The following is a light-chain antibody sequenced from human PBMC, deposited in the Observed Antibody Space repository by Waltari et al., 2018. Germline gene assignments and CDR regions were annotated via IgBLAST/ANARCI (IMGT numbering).Light chain of an antibody. CDR1: TSNIGAGHD. CDR2: GNN. V-gene: IGLV1-40*01. Sequence: QSVLTQPPSVSGTPGQRVTISCSGSTSNIGAGHDVHWYQHLPGTAPKRLIYGNNNRPSGVPDRFSGSKSGTSASLAITGLQADDEADYFCQSFDNMLSGGVVFGGGTKLAVL. CDR3: QSFDNMLSGGVV. J-gene: IGLJ2*01.